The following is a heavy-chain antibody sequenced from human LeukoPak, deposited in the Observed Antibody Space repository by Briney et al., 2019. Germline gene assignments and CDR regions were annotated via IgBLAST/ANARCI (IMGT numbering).Heavy chain of an antibody. J-gene: IGHJ4*02. V-gene: IGHV1-69*05. CDR3: ARGPLSRYCSGGSCSDTAMVLVFDY. D-gene: IGHD2-15*01. Sequence: SVKVSCKASGGTFSSYAISWVRQAPGQGLEWMGRIIPIFGTANYAQKFQGRVTITTDESTSTAYMELSSLRSEDTAVYYCARGPLSRYCSGGSCSDTAMVLVFDYWSQGTLVTVSS. CDR2: IIPIFGTA. CDR1: GGTFSSYA.